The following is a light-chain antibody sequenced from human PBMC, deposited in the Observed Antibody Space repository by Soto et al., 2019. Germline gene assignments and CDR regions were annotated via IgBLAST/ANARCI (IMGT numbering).Light chain of an antibody. CDR2: DAS. CDR1: QSFSSY. CDR3: QQRSNWPPVIT. J-gene: IGKJ5*01. V-gene: IGKV3-11*01. Sequence: EIVLTQSPATLSLSPGERVTLSCRASQSFSSYLAWYQQKPGQAPRLLIYDASKRATGIPARFSGRGSGTEITLTISSLEPEDFAVYDCQQRSNWPPVITFGQGTRLEIK.